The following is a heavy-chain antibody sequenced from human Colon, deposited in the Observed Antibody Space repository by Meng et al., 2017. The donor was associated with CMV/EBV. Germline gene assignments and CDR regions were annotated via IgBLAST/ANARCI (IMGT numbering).Heavy chain of an antibody. CDR3: ARGPSSTIPGFPY. Sequence: ASVKVSCKASGYTFTSFDINWVRQAPGPGLEWMGSLNPKSGGIKYAQKFQGRVTMTRDTSINTAYMDLTRLTSDDTAVYFCARGPSSTIPGFPYWGQGTLVTVSS. CDR2: LNPKSGGI. V-gene: IGHV1-2*02. J-gene: IGHJ4*02. D-gene: IGHD2-15*01. CDR1: GYTFTSFD.